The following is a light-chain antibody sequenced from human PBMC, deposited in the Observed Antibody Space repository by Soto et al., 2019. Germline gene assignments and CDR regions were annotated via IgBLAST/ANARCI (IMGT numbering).Light chain of an antibody. Sequence: QSVLTQPPSVSGAPGQRVTISCTGNSSNIGTGYDVHWYQQLPGTAPKLLIYGNNNRPSGVPDRFSGSKSGTSASLAITGLQAEDEADYYCQSYASSLRGVVFGGGTKLTVL. CDR1: SSNIGTGYD. CDR3: QSYASSLRGVV. CDR2: GNN. V-gene: IGLV1-40*01. J-gene: IGLJ2*01.